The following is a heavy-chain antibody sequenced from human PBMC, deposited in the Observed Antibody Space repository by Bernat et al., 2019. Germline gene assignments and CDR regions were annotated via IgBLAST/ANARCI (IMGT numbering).Heavy chain of an antibody. Sequence: QVQLQESGPGLVKPSQTLSLNCTVSGGSISSGGYYWSWIRQHPGKGLEWIGYIYYSGSTYYNPSLKSRVTISVDTSKNQFSLKLSSVTAADTAVYYCARERPEDPALDYWGQGTLVTVSS. V-gene: IGHV4-31*03. CDR3: ARERPEDPALDY. J-gene: IGHJ4*02. D-gene: IGHD6-25*01. CDR2: IYYSGST. CDR1: GGSISSGGYY.